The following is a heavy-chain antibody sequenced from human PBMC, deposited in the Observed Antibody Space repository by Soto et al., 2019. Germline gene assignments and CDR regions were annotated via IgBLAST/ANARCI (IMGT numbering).Heavy chain of an antibody. CDR2: SSQIGST. D-gene: IGHD3-10*01. Sequence: SSQIGSTYYNPSLKSRVTISVDRSKNQFSLKLSSVTAADTAVYYCARVPTYYYGSGSHNLYYYGMDVWGQGITVTVSS. CDR3: ARVPTYYYGSGSHNLYYYGMDV. V-gene: IGHV4-30-2*01. J-gene: IGHJ6*02.